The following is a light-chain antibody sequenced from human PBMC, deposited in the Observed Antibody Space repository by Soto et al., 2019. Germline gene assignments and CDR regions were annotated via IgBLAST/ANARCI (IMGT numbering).Light chain of an antibody. CDR3: QQYGSSPFS. J-gene: IGKJ3*01. V-gene: IGKV3-20*01. Sequence: EIVLTQSPGTLSLSPGERATLSCRASQSVSSSYLAWYQQTPGQAPRLLIYGASSRATGIPDRFSGSGSGPDFTLTNSSLETEVSGDYYCQQYGSSPFSFGPGTKVEI. CDR2: GAS. CDR1: QSVSSSY.